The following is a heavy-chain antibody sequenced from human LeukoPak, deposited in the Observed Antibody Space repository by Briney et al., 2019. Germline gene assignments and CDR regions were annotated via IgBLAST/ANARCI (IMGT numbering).Heavy chain of an antibody. J-gene: IGHJ4*02. D-gene: IGHD3-9*01. V-gene: IGHV3-48*03. CDR2: ISSSGTTI. Sequence: GGSLRLSCAASGFTFSSYEMNWVRQAPGKGLEWVSYISSSGTTIYYADSVKGRFTISRDNAKNSLYLQMNSLRAEDTAVYYCARAGLPQYFDNNFDYWGQGTLVTVSS. CDR3: ARAGLPQYFDNNFDY. CDR1: GFTFSSYE.